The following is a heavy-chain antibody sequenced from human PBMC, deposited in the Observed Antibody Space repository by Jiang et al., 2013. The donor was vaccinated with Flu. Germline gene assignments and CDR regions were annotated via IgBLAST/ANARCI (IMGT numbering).Heavy chain of an antibody. D-gene: IGHD3-22*01. CDR2: IIPILNIA. Sequence: SGAEVKKPGSSVKVSCKASGDTFSSYTISWLRQAPGQGLEWMGRIIPILNIADYAQKFQGRVTISADKSASTAYMELSSLRSEDTAVYYCASNYYDSSGYFCAYWGQGTLVTVSS. CDR3: ASNYYDSSGYFCAY. CDR1: GDTFSSYT. V-gene: IGHV1-69*04. J-gene: IGHJ4*02.